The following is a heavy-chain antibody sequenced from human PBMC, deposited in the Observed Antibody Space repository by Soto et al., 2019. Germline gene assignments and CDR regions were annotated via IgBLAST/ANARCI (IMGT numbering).Heavy chain of an antibody. D-gene: IGHD2-21*02. CDR2: IYWDDDK. CDR1: GFSFSSIGEG. Sequence: QITLKESGPTLVKPTQTLTLTCTFPGFSFSSIGEGVGWIRQPPGKALEWLALIYWDDDKRYSPSLKSRLTITKDTSKTQVVLTMTNMDPVDTATYYCVQSRCGGDCHQSYSSHSYYGLDVWGQGTTVTVSS. CDR3: VQSRCGGDCHQSYSSHSYYGLDV. J-gene: IGHJ6*02. V-gene: IGHV2-5*02.